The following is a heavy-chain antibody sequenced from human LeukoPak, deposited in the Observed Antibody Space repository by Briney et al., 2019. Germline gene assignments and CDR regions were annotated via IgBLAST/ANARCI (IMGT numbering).Heavy chain of an antibody. J-gene: IGHJ3*02. CDR1: GFTFSSYA. D-gene: IGHD2-21*02. CDR2: ISGSGGST. CDR3: AKGGHIVVVTADDAFDI. V-gene: IGHV3-23*01. Sequence: GGSLRLSCAASGFTFSSYAMSWVRQAPGKGLEGVSAISGSGGSTYYADSVRGRFTISRDNTKNTLYLQMNSLRAQDTAVYYCAKGGHIVVVTADDAFDIWGQGTMGTVSS.